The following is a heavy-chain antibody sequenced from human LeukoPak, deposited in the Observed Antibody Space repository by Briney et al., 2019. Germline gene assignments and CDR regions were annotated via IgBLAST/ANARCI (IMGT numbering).Heavy chain of an antibody. CDR2: INPDGSST. CDR1: GFTLSDYW. Sequence: GGSLRLSCAASGFTLSDYWMHWVRQGPGKGLVWVSRINPDGSSTNDADFVKGRFTISRDNSKNTLYLQMNSLRAEDTAVYYCAKGRGDKRFHDAFDIWGQGTMVTVSS. D-gene: IGHD4-17*01. J-gene: IGHJ3*02. CDR3: AKGRGDKRFHDAFDI. V-gene: IGHV3-74*01.